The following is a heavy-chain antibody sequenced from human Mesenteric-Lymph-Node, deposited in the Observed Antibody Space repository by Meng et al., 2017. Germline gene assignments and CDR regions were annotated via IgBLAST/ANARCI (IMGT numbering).Heavy chain of an antibody. V-gene: IGHV7-4-1*02. CDR2: INTNTGNP. D-gene: IGHD3-22*01. CDR3: ARVETYYYDSSGYLGPY. J-gene: IGHJ4*02. CDR1: GYTFTGYA. Sequence: ASVKVSCKASGYTFTGYAMNWVRQAPGQGLEWMGWINTNTGNPTYAQGFTGRFVFSLDTSVSTAYLQISSLKAEDTAVYYCARVETYYYDSSGYLGPYWGQGTLVTVSS.